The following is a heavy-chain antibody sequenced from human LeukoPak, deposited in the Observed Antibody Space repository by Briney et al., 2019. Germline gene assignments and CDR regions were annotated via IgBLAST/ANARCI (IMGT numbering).Heavy chain of an antibody. D-gene: IGHD6-6*01. CDR2: ISGSGGST. J-gene: IGHJ6*03. Sequence: GGSLRLSCAASGFTFSSYAMSWVRQAPGKGLEWVSAISGSGGSTYYADSVKGRFTISRDNSKNTLYLQMNSLRAEDTAVYYCAKKAAKQLAPQGYYYYMDVWGKGTTVTVSS. CDR1: GFTFSSYA. CDR3: AKKAAKQLAPQGYYYYMDV. V-gene: IGHV3-23*01.